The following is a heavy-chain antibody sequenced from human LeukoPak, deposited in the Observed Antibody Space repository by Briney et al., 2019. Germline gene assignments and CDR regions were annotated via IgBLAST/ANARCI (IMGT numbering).Heavy chain of an antibody. V-gene: IGHV3-30*02. CDR3: ARDRDSHFDWAN. Sequence: GGSLRLSCAASGFTFSSYGMHWVRQAPGKGLEWVAFIRYDGSNKYYADSVKGRFTISRDNSKNTLYLQMNSLRAEDTAVYYCARDRDSHFDWANWGQGTLVTVSS. CDR1: GFTFSSYG. CDR2: IRYDGSNK. D-gene: IGHD3-9*01. J-gene: IGHJ4*02.